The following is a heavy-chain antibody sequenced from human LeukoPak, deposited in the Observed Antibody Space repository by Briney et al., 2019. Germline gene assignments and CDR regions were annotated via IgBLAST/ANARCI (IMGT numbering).Heavy chain of an antibody. D-gene: IGHD5-12*01. CDR1: GYSFTSHW. CDR2: VDPSDSYT. V-gene: IGHV5-10-1*01. Sequence: GESLQISCKGSGYSFTSHWITWVRQMPGKGLERVGTVDPSDSYTDYSPSFDGRVTISVDKSFSTAYLQLSSLKASDRAMFYCARHLGPYDSGTDSWGQGTLVTVSS. CDR3: ARHLGPYDSGTDS. J-gene: IGHJ4*02.